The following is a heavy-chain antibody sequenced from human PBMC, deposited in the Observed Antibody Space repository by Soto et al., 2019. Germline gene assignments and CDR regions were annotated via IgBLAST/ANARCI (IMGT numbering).Heavy chain of an antibody. CDR3: PTPFSSTVTGNFQH. V-gene: IGHV3-21*01. CDR1: GFTCSSYS. J-gene: IGHJ1*01. CDR2: ISSSSSYI. Sequence: PGGSLRLSCAASGFTCSSYSMNWVRQAPGKGLEWVSSISSSSSYIYYADSVRGRFTISRDNAKNSLYLQMNSLRSQDTPVYYCPTPFSSTVTGNFQHWSQGTLLTVST. D-gene: IGHD4-17*01.